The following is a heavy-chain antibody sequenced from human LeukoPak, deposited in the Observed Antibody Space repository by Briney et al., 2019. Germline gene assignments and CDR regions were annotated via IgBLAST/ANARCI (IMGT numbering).Heavy chain of an antibody. CDR2: IYSGGST. CDR3: ARDFRQLGNDY. Sequence: GGSLRLSCAASGFTVSSNYMSWVRQAPGKGLEWVSVIYSGGSTYYADPVKGRFTISRDNSKNTLYLQMNSLRAEDTAVYYCARDFRQLGNDYWGQGTLVTVSS. CDR1: GFTVSSNY. J-gene: IGHJ4*02. D-gene: IGHD5-18*01. V-gene: IGHV3-53*01.